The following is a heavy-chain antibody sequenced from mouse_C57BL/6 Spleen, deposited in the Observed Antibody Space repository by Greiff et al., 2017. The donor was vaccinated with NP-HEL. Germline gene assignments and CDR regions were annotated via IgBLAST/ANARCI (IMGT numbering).Heavy chain of an antibody. J-gene: IGHJ4*01. CDR3: ARSLPYYYGISSPFAKYY. Sequence: VKLMESGAELMKPGASVKLSCKATGYTFTGYWIEWVKQRPGHGLEWIGEILPGSGSTNYNEKFKGKATFTADTSSNTAYMQLSSLTTEDSAIYYCARSLPYYYGISSPFAKYYWGQGPSVT. D-gene: IGHD1-1*01. CDR1: GYTFTGYW. V-gene: IGHV1-9*01. CDR2: ILPGSGST.